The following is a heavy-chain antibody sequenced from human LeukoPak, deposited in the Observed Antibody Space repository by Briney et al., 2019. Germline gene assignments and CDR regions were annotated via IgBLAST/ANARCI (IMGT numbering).Heavy chain of an antibody. CDR2: IGVSGGST. V-gene: IGHV3-23*01. J-gene: IGHJ4*02. CDR1: GFTFRRYV. D-gene: IGHD2-2*02. Sequence: GVPQRLLCASSGFTFRRYVLTWLRQSRGKGLVWVSPIGVSGGSTFYAHCVKGRLTIYRDSSKNTLYVLMNSLRAEDTAVYYCAKGDQPLLYGGAFDYWGQGTLVTVSS. CDR3: AKGDQPLLYGGAFDY.